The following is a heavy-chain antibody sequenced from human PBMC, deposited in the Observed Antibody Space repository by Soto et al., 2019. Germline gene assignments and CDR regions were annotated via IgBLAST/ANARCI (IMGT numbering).Heavy chain of an antibody. D-gene: IGHD1-26*01. CDR1: GGSISSGGYY. J-gene: IGHJ4*02. Sequence: SETLSLTCTVSGGSISSGGYYWSWIRQHPGKGLEWIGYIYYSGSTYYNPSLKSRVTMSVDTSKNQFSLKLSSVTAADTAVYYCARASGNYRDFDYWGQGTLVTVSS. CDR2: IYYSGST. CDR3: ARASGNYRDFDY. V-gene: IGHV4-31*03.